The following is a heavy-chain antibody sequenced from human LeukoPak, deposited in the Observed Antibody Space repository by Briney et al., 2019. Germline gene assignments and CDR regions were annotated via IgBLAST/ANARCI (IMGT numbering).Heavy chain of an antibody. V-gene: IGHV3-23*01. CDR3: ARSGYNRFDY. CDR1: GFTFSSYA. D-gene: IGHD5-24*01. CDR2: FSGSGGRT. Sequence: GGSLRLSCAASGFTFSSYAMSWVRQAPGKGVEGVSAFSGSGGRTYYADSVKGRFTISRDNSKNTLFLQMNSLRADDTAVYYCARSGYNRFDYWGQGTLLTVSS. J-gene: IGHJ4*02.